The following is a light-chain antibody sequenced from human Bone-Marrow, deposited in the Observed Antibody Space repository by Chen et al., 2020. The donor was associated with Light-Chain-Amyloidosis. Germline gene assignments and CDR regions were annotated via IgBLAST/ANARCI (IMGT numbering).Light chain of an antibody. CDR1: DLPTKY. CDR3: QSADSSGTYEVI. J-gene: IGLJ2*01. Sequence: SYELTQPPSVSVSPGQTARITCSGDDLPTKYAYWYQQKPGQAPVLVKHRDTERPSGIPERCSGSSSGTTATLTISGVQAEDEADYHCQSADSSGTYEVIFGGGTKLTVL. CDR2: RDT. V-gene: IGLV3-25*03.